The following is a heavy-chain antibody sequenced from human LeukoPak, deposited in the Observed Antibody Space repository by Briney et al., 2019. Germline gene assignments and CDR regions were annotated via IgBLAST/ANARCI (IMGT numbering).Heavy chain of an antibody. D-gene: IGHD1-20*01. CDR2: IRYDGSNK. CDR3: AKDYGVTGTGGAWLDP. V-gene: IGHV3-30*02. CDR1: GFTFSRYG. J-gene: IGHJ5*02. Sequence: GGPLRLSCTASGFTFSRYGMHWVRQAPGKGLEWVTFIRYDGSNKYYADSVKGRFTISRDNSKNTLYLQMNGLRPEDTAVYYCAKDYGVTGTGGAWLDPWGQGTLVTVSS.